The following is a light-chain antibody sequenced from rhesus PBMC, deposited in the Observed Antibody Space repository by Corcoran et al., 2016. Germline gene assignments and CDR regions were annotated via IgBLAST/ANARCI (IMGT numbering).Light chain of an antibody. V-gene: IGKV1-37*01. J-gene: IGKJ2*01. CDR1: QGISSY. Sequence: DIQMTQSPSSLSASVGDTGTITCRASQGISSYLAWYQQKPGKAPKPLIYSASNLESGVPSRFSGSGSRTDFTLTISSLQPEDFATYYCQQYNSAPYSFGQGTKLDIK. CDR2: SAS. CDR3: QQYNSAPYS.